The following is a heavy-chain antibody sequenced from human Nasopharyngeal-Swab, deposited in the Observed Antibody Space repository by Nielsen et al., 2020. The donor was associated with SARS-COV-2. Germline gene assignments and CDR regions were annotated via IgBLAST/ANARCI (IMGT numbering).Heavy chain of an antibody. CDR1: GFTVSSNY. J-gene: IGHJ6*03. V-gene: IGHV3-71*01. D-gene: IGHD3-22*01. CDR3: TSQTYYYDSSETLYYYYMDV. Sequence: GGSLRLSCAASGFTVSSNYMNWVRQAPGKGLEWVGFIRSKTYGETTDYAASVKGRFTISRDDSKSIAYLQMNSLRTEDTAVYYCTSQTYYYDSSETLYYYYMDVWGKGTTVTVSS. CDR2: IRSKTYGETT.